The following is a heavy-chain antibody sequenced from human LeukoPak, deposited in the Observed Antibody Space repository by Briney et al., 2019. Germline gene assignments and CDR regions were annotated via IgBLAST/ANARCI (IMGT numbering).Heavy chain of an antibody. CDR1: GFSLNYYW. V-gene: IGHV3-7*01. D-gene: IGHD3-3*01. CDR2: IKPDGSEK. Sequence: GRSPRLSCAASGFSLNYYWMTWVRQAPGKGLEWVANIKPDGSEKYYVDSVKGRFIVSRDNAKNSLYLQMNSLRVEDTAVYYCASTSWSGYDYWGQGTLVTVSS. J-gene: IGHJ4*02. CDR3: ASTSWSGYDY.